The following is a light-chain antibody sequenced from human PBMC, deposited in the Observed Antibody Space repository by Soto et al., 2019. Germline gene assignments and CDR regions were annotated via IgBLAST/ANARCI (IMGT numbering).Light chain of an antibody. CDR1: RDISSW. CDR2: AAS. CDR3: QQADSFPWT. V-gene: IGKV1-12*01. Sequence: DIQMTQSPSSVSASVGDRFPITCRASRDISSWLAWYQQNPGKAPKLLIYAASSLQSGVPSRFSGSGSGTDFTLTISSLQPEDFATYYCQQADSFPWTFGHGTKVEIK. J-gene: IGKJ1*01.